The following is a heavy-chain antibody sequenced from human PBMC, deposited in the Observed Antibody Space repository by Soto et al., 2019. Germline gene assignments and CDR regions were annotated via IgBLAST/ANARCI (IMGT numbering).Heavy chain of an antibody. D-gene: IGHD6-19*01. CDR3: AREREAVSAGYSSGWYFY. CDR2: IYTSGST. Sequence: SETLSLTCTVSGGSISSYCWSWIRQPAGKGLEWIGRIYTSGSTNYNPSLKSRVTMSVDTSKNQFSLKLSSVTAADTAVYYCAREREAVSAGYSSGWYFYWGQGTLGNVSS. J-gene: IGHJ4*02. V-gene: IGHV4-4*07. CDR1: GGSISSYC.